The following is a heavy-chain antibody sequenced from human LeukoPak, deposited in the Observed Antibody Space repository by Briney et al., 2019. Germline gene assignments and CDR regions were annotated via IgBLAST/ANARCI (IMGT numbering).Heavy chain of an antibody. CDR1: GGSFSGYY. Sequence: SETLSLTCAVYGGSFSGYYWSWIRQPPGKGLEWIGEINHSGSTNYNPSLKSRVTISIDTSKNQFSLKLSSVTAADTALYYCASLTGTTDYYFYYMDVWGKGTKVTVSS. J-gene: IGHJ6*03. CDR3: ASLTGTTDYYFYYMDV. V-gene: IGHV4-34*01. CDR2: INHSGST. D-gene: IGHD1-20*01.